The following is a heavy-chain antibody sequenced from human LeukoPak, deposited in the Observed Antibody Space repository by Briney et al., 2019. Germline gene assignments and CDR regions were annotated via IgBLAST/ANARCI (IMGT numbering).Heavy chain of an antibody. CDR3: ARERVVGATAQYYMDV. V-gene: IGHV4-59*01. J-gene: IGHJ6*03. CDR2: IYYSGGA. D-gene: IGHD1-26*01. CDR1: NGSITDYY. Sequence: SETLSLTCTVSNGSITDYYWSWIRQPPGKGLGWIGHIYYSGGAKYTPSLKSRVTISVDTTKNQISLRLISVTAAETAVYYCARERVVGATAQYYMDVWGKGTTVTVSS.